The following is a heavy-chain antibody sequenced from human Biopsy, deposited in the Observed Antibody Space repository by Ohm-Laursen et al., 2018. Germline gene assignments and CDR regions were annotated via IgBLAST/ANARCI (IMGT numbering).Heavy chain of an antibody. D-gene: IGHD2/OR15-2a*01. CDR2: IYYSGST. J-gene: IGHJ6*02. Sequence: LSLTCTVSGGSISSDYWSWIRQTPGKGLEWIGYIYYSGSTNYNPSLKSRVTISVDTSKNQFSLGLNSVTAADTAVYYCARATNSTGWPYYYFYGMDVWGQGTTVTVSS. CDR3: ARATNSTGWPYYYFYGMDV. CDR1: GGSISSDY. V-gene: IGHV4-59*01.